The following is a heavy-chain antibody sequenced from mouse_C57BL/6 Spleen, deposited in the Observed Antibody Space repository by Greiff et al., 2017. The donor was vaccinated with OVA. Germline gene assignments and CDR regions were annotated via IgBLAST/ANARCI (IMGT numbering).Heavy chain of an antibody. CDR3: ARGDDYFFDY. Sequence: QVQLQQPGAELVMPGASVKLSCKASGYTFTSYWMHWVKQRPGQGLEWIGEIDPSDSYTNYNQKFKSKSTLTVDKSSSTAYMQLSSLTSEDSAVYYCARGDDYFFDYWGQGTTLTVSS. D-gene: IGHD2-4*01. CDR2: IDPSDSYT. J-gene: IGHJ2*01. V-gene: IGHV1-69*01. CDR1: GYTFTSYW.